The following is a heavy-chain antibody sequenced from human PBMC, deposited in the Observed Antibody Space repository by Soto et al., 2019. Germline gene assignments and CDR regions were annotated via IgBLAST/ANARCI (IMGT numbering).Heavy chain of an antibody. CDR3: ARGSRGGAPYYYYYMDV. D-gene: IGHD3-10*01. J-gene: IGHJ6*03. Sequence: LEWIRYIYSSGSTYYNPSLKSRVTISVDTSKNQFSPKLSSVTAADTAVYYCARGSRGGAPYYYYYMDVWGKGTTVTVSS. CDR2: IYSSGST. V-gene: IGHV4-31*02.